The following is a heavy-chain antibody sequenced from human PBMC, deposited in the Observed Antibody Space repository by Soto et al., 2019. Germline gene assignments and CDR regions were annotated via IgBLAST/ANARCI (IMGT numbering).Heavy chain of an antibody. CDR1: GFTFSSYG. V-gene: IGHV3-33*01. CDR2: IWYDGSNK. CDR3: ARVIDESRGKITITYSSSWHSDYYYYGMDV. D-gene: IGHD6-13*01. J-gene: IGHJ6*02. Sequence: QVQLVESGGGVVQPGRSLRLSCAASGFTFSSYGMHWVRQAPGKGLEWVAVIWYDGSNKYYADSVKGRFTISRDNSKNTLYLQMNSLRAEDTAVYYCARVIDESRGKITITYSSSWHSDYYYYGMDVWGQGTTVTVSS.